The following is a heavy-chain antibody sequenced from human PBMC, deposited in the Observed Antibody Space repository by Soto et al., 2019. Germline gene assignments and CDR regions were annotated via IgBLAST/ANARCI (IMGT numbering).Heavy chain of an antibody. D-gene: IGHD3-3*01. Sequence: QVQLQQSGPGLVKPSGTLSLACAVSGGSVRGSQWWTWVRQAPGKGLEWIAGTHHSGQTNYNPSLRSRVTISLDTSKNQLSLNFISMTAADTAIYYCARDADFSSFWAFDIWGQGTMVTVSS. CDR3: ARDADFSSFWAFDI. CDR2: THHSGQT. J-gene: IGHJ3*02. V-gene: IGHV4-4*02. CDR1: GGSVRGSQW.